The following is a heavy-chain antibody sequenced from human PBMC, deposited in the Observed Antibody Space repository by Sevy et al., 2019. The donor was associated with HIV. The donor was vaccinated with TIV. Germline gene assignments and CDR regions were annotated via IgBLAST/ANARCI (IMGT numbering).Heavy chain of an antibody. CDR1: GFTFKSYW. CDR2: INQAGSEK. CDR3: AREGSAYDTYYYLYALDV. D-gene: IGHD5-12*01. J-gene: IGHJ6*02. V-gene: IGHV3-7*01. Sequence: GGSLRLSCAASGFTFKSYWMTWVRQAPGKGLEWVANINQAGSEKSYSDSLKGRFSISRDNSKNSVHLQINTLRAEDTAVYYCAREGSAYDTYYYLYALDVWGQGTTVTVSS.